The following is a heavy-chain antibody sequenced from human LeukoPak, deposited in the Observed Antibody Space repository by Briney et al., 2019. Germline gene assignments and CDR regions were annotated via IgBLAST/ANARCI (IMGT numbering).Heavy chain of an antibody. J-gene: IGHJ3*02. CDR1: GGSISSYY. CDR3: ARVSDYDILTGYWGAFDI. CDR2: IYYSGST. Sequence: SETLSLTCAVPGGSISSYYWSWIRQPPGKGLEWIGHIYYSGSTNYNPTLKSRVTISVDTSKNQFSLKLSSVTAADTAVYYCARVSDYDILTGYWGAFDIWGQGTMVTVSS. D-gene: IGHD3-9*01. V-gene: IGHV4-59*01.